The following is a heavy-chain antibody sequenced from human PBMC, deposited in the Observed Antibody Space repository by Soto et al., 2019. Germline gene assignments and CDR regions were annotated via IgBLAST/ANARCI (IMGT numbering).Heavy chain of an antibody. V-gene: IGHV4-59*12. J-gene: IGHJ4*02. CDR3: ARDKITGLFDY. CDR1: GVYITDYY. D-gene: IGHD2-8*02. CDR2: VWYTGIT. Sequence: SETLSLTCAVSGVYITDYYWTWIRQAPGKGLEWIGFVWYTGITNYNPSLKSRVTISVDTSKNQFSLKLTSVTAADTAVYYCARDKITGLFDYWGQGTLVTVSS.